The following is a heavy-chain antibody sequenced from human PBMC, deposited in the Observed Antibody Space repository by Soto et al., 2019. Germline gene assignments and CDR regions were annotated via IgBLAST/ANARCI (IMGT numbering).Heavy chain of an antibody. CDR3: TTDSDWAASPDY. V-gene: IGHV3-15*01. Sequence: ESGGGLVKPGGSLRLSCAASGFTFSNAWMSWVRQAPGKGLEWVGRIKSKTDGGTTDYAAPVKGRFTISRDDSKNTLYLQMNSLKTEDTAVYYCTTDSDWAASPDYWGQGTLVTVSS. D-gene: IGHD3-9*01. J-gene: IGHJ4*02. CDR1: GFTFSNAW. CDR2: IKSKTDGGTT.